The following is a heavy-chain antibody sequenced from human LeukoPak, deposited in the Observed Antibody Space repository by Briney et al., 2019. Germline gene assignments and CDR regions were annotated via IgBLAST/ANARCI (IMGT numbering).Heavy chain of an antibody. CDR1: GFTFSSYW. Sequence: GGSLRLSCAASGFTFSSYWMNWARQAPGKGLEWVASINHNGNVNYYVDSVKGRFTISRDNSKNTLYLQMNSLRAEDTAVYYCARGFSEGTARPWGNYFDYWGQGTLVTVSS. J-gene: IGHJ4*02. CDR3: ARGFSEGTARPWGNYFDY. V-gene: IGHV3-7*01. CDR2: INHNGNVN. D-gene: IGHD3-16*01.